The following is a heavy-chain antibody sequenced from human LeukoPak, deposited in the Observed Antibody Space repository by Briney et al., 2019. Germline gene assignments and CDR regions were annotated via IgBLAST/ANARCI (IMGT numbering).Heavy chain of an antibody. J-gene: IGHJ1*01. CDR1: GFAFSSYA. CDR3: AKDPLNSSGYPFQH. Sequence: GGSLRLSCAASGFAFSSYAMSWVRQAPGKGLEWVSAISGSGGSTYYADSVKGRFTISRGNSKNTLYLQMNSLRAEDTAVYYCAKDPLNSSGYPFQHWGQGTLVTVSS. V-gene: IGHV3-23*01. D-gene: IGHD3-22*01. CDR2: ISGSGGST.